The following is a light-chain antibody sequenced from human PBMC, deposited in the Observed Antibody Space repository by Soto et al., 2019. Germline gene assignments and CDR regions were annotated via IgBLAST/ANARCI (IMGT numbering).Light chain of an antibody. J-gene: IGKJ5*01. Sequence: DIQITQSPTSVSASVGDRVTIACRASQDISSSLAWYQQKPGKAPKLLIYAASSLQSGVPSRFSGSGSGTDFTLTISSLQPEDSASYYCQQANTFPITFGQGTRLEIK. CDR3: QQANTFPIT. V-gene: IGKV1-12*01. CDR2: AAS. CDR1: QDISSS.